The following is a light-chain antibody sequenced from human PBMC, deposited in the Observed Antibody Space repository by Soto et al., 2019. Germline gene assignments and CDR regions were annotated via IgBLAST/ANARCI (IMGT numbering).Light chain of an antibody. V-gene: IGLV2-8*01. CDR2: EVS. CDR3: LSYADTAYG. Sequence: LTQPPSASGSPGQSVTISCAGTSSDVGGYNYVSWYQQYPGKVPKLMIYEVSERPSGVPDRFSGSKSGNTAFLTVSGLQAEDEADYYCLSYADTAYGFGTGTKVTVL. J-gene: IGLJ1*01. CDR1: SSDVGGYNY.